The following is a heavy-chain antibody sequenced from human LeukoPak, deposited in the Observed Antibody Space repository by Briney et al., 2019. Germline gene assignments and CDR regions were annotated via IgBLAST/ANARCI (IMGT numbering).Heavy chain of an antibody. V-gene: IGHV3-74*01. J-gene: IGHJ6*02. Sequence: GGSLRLSCAASGFTFSSYWMHWVRQAPGKGLLWVSRINSDGSSTSYADSVKGRFTISRDNAKNTLYLQMNSLRAEDTAVYYCARDSPRGYSPLYYYYYGMDVWGQGTTVTVSS. D-gene: IGHD5-12*01. CDR3: ARDSPRGYSPLYYYYYGMDV. CDR2: INSDGSST. CDR1: GFTFSSYW.